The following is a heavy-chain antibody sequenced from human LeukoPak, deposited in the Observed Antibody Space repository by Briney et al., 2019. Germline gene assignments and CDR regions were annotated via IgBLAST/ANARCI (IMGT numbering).Heavy chain of an antibody. CDR2: IYYSGST. J-gene: IGHJ2*01. V-gene: IGHV4-59*01. CDR3: ARVGSSSWFHWYFDL. Sequence: SETLSLTCTVSGGSISSYYWSWIRQPPGKGLEWIGYIYYSGSTNYNPSLKSRVTISVDTSKNQFSLKLSSVTAADTAVYYCARVGSSSWFHWYFDLWGRGTLVTVSS. D-gene: IGHD6-13*01. CDR1: GGSISSYY.